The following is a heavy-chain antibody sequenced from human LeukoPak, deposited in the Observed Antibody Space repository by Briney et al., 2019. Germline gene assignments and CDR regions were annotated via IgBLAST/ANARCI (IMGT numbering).Heavy chain of an antibody. J-gene: IGHJ5*02. V-gene: IGHV3-66*01. CDR1: GFTVSYSY. CDR3: ARGVAVAGINNWFDP. CDR2: IYSGGTT. D-gene: IGHD6-19*01. Sequence: GGSLRLSCAASGFTVSYSYMTWVRQAPGTGLEWVSVIYSGGTTYYADSVKGRFTISRDNSKNTLYLQMNSLRAGDTAVYYCARGVAVAGINNWFDPWGHGTLVTVSS.